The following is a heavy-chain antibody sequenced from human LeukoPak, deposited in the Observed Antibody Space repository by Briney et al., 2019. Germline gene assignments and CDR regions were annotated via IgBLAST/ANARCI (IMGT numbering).Heavy chain of an antibody. V-gene: IGHV4-34*01. CDR3: ARHRPYPASYSGSYSFDY. J-gene: IGHJ4*02. CDR2: INHSGNT. Sequence: SETLSLTCVVYDESFSGYQWTWIRQPPGKGLEWIGQINHSGNTIYNPSLKSRVIISVETSYNQFSLKLTSVTAADTAVYYCARHRPYPASYSGSYSFDYWGQGTLVTVSS. CDR1: DESFSGYQ. D-gene: IGHD1-26*01.